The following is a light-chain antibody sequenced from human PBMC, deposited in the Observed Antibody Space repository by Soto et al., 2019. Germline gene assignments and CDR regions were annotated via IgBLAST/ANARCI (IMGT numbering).Light chain of an antibody. Sequence: QSVLTQPPSASGAPGQRVTIPCSGSSSNIGSNSVIWYQQVPGAPPKFLIYSDNQRPSWVPDRFSGSKSGTSASLAISGLQSEDEADYYCAGWDASLNGVVFGGGTKVTVL. CDR1: SSNIGSNS. CDR3: AGWDASLNGVV. CDR2: SDN. V-gene: IGLV1-44*01. J-gene: IGLJ2*01.